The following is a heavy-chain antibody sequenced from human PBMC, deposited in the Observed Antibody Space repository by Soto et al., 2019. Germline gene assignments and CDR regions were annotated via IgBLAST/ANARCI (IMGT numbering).Heavy chain of an antibody. CDR2: INPADSDT. CDR3: VRPDSTGYYSH. V-gene: IGHV5-51*01. D-gene: IGHD3-9*01. J-gene: IGHJ4*02. Sequence: GESLKISCKGSGYIFTNYWIGWVRQIPGKGLAWMGIINPADSDTRYSPSFQGQVTVSVDKSISTAYLHRGSLKASDTAMYYCVRPDSTGYYSHWGQGTPVTVSS. CDR1: GYIFTNYW.